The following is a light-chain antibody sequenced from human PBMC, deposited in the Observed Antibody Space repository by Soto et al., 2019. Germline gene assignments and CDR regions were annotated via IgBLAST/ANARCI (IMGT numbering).Light chain of an antibody. CDR2: GAS. Sequence: IGLAQSAGHLTLFPRGNGTLSLRASQSVSSYLAWYQQKPGQAPRLLIYGASSRATGIPDRFSGSGSGTDFTLTISRLEPEDFAVYYCQQYATSPGTFGQASKVDI. V-gene: IGKV3-20*01. CDR3: QQYATSPGT. CDR1: QSVSSY. J-gene: IGKJ1*01.